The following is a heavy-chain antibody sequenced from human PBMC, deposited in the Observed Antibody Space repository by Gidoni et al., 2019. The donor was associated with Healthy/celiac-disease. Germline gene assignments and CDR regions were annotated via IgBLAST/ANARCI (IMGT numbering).Heavy chain of an antibody. CDR2: IYYSGST. J-gene: IGHJ4*02. D-gene: IGHD1-26*01. V-gene: IGHV4-31*02. CDR3: ARGADRGGSYTLFDY. Sequence: GLEWIGYIYYSGSTYYNPSLKSRVTISVDTSKNQFSLKLSSVTAADTAVYYCARGADRGGSYTLFDYWGQGTLVTVSS.